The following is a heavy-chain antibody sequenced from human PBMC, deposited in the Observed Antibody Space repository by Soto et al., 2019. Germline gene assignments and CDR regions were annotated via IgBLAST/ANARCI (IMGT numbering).Heavy chain of an antibody. Sequence: QVQLVESGGGVVQPGRSLRLSCAASGFTFRSYVMYWVRQAPGKGLEWVSLISYDGRNQYYAGSVKGRFTISRDNSKNTLYLQMNSLSADDTAVYYCVSGVHYWGQGTPVTVSS. CDR1: GFTFRSYV. CDR3: VSGVHY. J-gene: IGHJ4*02. V-gene: IGHV3-30*03. CDR2: ISYDGRNQ.